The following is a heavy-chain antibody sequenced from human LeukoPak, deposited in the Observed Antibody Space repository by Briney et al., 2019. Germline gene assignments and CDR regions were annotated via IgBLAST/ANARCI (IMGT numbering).Heavy chain of an antibody. CDR3: ARLIRRGWGGATFDY. J-gene: IGHJ4*02. CDR1: GYSLATYW. Sequence: GESLRISCKGSGYSLATYWISWVRQMPGKGVEWMGRIDPIDSYTNYSPSFQGHVTISADKSISTAYLQWSSLKASDPAMYYCARLIRRGWGGATFDYWGQETLVTVSS. D-gene: IGHD1-26*01. V-gene: IGHV5-10-1*01. CDR2: IDPIDSYT.